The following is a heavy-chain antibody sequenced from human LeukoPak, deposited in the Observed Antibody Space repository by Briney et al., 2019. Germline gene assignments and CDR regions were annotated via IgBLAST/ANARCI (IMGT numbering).Heavy chain of an antibody. Sequence: GESLKISCKASGYTFTDYWIGWVRQMPGKGLEWMGFIYPGDSESRYSPSFQGLATISADKPISTAYLQWSSLKASDTAMYYCARLGVNYAYWGQGTLVTVSP. CDR2: IYPGDSES. J-gene: IGHJ4*02. V-gene: IGHV5-51*01. CDR1: GYTFTDYW. CDR3: ARLGVNYAY. D-gene: IGHD3-16*01.